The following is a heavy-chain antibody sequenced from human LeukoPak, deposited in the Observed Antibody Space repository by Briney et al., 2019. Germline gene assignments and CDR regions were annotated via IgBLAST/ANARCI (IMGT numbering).Heavy chain of an antibody. CDR3: ARVGEMATIRD. Sequence: PSETLSLTCTVSGGSIRSYYWGWIRQPPGKGLEWIGYISYSGSTTYNPSLKSRVTISVATSKNQFSLNLSSVTAADTAVYYCARVGEMATIRDWGQGTLVSVSS. J-gene: IGHJ4*02. CDR1: GGSIRSYY. CDR2: ISYSGST. D-gene: IGHD5-24*01. V-gene: IGHV4-59*01.